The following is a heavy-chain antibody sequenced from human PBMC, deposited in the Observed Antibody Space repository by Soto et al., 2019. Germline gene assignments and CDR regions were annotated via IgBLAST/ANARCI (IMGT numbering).Heavy chain of an antibody. CDR3: ARFYTTKVVPAAIYYYYGMDV. J-gene: IGHJ6*02. CDR2: ISSSSSYI. D-gene: IGHD2-2*01. CDR1: GFTFSSYS. Sequence: EVQLVETGGGLIQPGGSLRLSCAASGFTFSSYSMNWVRQAPGKGLEWVSSISSSSSYIYYADSVKGRFTISRDNAKNSLYLQMNSLRAEDTAVYYCARFYTTKVVPAAIYYYYGMDVWGQGTTVTVSS. V-gene: IGHV3-21*02.